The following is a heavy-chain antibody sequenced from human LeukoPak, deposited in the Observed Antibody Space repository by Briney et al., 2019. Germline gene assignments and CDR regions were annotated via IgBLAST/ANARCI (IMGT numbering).Heavy chain of an antibody. CDR1: GYTFTGYY. D-gene: IGHD3-3*01. CDR2: INPNSGGT. J-gene: IGHJ5*02. Sequence: ASVKVSCKASGYTFTGYYMHWVRQAPGQGLEWMGWINPNSGGTNYAQKFQGRVTMTRYTSISTAYMELSRLRSDDTAVYYCARNNVPTYYDFWSGYLFDPWGQGTLVTVSS. V-gene: IGHV1-2*02. CDR3: ARNNVPTYYDFWSGYLFDP.